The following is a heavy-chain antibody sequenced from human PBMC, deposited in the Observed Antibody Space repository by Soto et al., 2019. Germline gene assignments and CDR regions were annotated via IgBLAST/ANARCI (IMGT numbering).Heavy chain of an antibody. V-gene: IGHV4-59*08. D-gene: IGHD3-22*01. CDR3: ARLGGYYQSLDT. J-gene: IGHJ5*02. CDR2: VYYTGTT. Sequence: WTWIRQPPGTGLEWIGYVYYTGTTTYRPSLKSRVTISVDTSMNQISLKLSSVTAADTAFYYCARLGGYYQSLDTWGQGTLVTVSS.